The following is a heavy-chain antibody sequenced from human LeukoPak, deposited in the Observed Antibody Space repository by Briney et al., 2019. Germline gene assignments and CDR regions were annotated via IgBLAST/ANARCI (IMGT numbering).Heavy chain of an antibody. D-gene: IGHD2-15*01. CDR1: GGSISSSSYY. J-gene: IGHJ5*02. V-gene: IGHV4-39*01. CDR2: IYYGGST. CDR3: ARVLPLVVAARPNWFDP. Sequence: PSETLSLTCTVSGGSISSSSYYWGWIRQPPGKGLEWIGSIYYGGSTYYNPSLKSRVTISVDTSKNQFSLKLSSVTAADTAVYYCARVLPLVVAARPNWFDPWGQGTLVTVSS.